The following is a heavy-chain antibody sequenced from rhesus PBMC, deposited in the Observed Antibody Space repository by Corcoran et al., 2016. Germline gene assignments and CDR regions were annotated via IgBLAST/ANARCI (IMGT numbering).Heavy chain of an antibody. Sequence: EVQLVESGGGLAKPGGSLRLSCAASGFTFSDYYMDWVRQAPGKGLEWVSRISNGGGSTWSADYLKGIFTISRENAENTLYLRMDGLRAEDTAVYYCARDPTVGRGGYFDYWGQGVLVTVSS. D-gene: IGHD4-29*01. V-gene: IGHV3-178*01. CDR3: ARDPTVGRGGYFDY. J-gene: IGHJ4*01. CDR2: ISNGGGST. CDR1: GFTFSDYY.